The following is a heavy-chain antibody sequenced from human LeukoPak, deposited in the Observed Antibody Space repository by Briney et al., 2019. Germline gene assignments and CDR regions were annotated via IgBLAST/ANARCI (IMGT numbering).Heavy chain of an antibody. CDR1: GFTVSSNC. J-gene: IGHJ4*02. Sequence: PGGSLRLSCAASGFTVSSNCMSWVRQAPGKGLEWVSVIYSGGSTYYADYVKGRFSLSRDNSKNTLYLQMNSLRAEDTAVCYCARVSTGWYGYYFDYWGQGTLVPVSS. D-gene: IGHD6-19*01. V-gene: IGHV3-53*01. CDR3: ARVSTGWYGYYFDY. CDR2: IYSGGST.